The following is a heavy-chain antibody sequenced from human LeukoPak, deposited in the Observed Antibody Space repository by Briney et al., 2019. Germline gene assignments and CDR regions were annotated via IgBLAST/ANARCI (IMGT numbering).Heavy chain of an antibody. J-gene: IGHJ4*02. V-gene: IGHV3-21*01. CDR3: ATGSSWYFEY. CDR2: CSSSSSYI. Sequence: PGGSLRLSCAASGFTFSNCNMNWVRQAPGKGLEWVSSCSSSSSYIYYADSVRGRFTISRDNAKNSLYLQMNSLSAEDTAVYYCATGSSWYFEYWGQGTLVTVSS. D-gene: IGHD6-13*01. CDR1: GFTFSNCN.